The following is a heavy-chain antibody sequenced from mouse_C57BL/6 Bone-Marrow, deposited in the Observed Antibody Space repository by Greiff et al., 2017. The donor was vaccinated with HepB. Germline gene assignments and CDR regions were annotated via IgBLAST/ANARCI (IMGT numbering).Heavy chain of an antibody. CDR1: GYTFTSYW. CDR3: ASYPFAY. CDR2: IDPSDSYT. V-gene: IGHV1-50*01. Sequence: QVQLQQPGAELVKPGASVKLSCKASGYTFTSYWMQWVKQRPGQGLEWIGEIDPSDSYTNYNQKFKGKATLTVDTSSSTAYMQLSILTSEDSAVYYCASYPFAYWCQVTLVTVSA. J-gene: IGHJ3*01.